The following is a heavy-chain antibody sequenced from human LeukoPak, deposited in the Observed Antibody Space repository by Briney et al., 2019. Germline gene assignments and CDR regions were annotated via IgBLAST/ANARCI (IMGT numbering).Heavy chain of an antibody. CDR3: AKEVDCPSDCLFFHS. D-gene: IGHD2-21*02. V-gene: IGHV3-43*01. CDR2: INRRGHA. Sequence: GGSLRLSCAASGFTFDRFTIHWVRQTPGKGLEWVSLINRRGHAFYADSVKGRFTISRDNSRNSVFLQMNSLRPEDTALYHCAKEVDCPSDCLFFHSWGQGTLVTVSS. J-gene: IGHJ4*02. CDR1: GFTFDRFT.